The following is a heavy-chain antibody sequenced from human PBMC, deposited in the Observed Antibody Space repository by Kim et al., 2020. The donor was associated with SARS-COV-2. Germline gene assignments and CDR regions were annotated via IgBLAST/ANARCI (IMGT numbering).Heavy chain of an antibody. Sequence: YYADLVEGRFIISRDISKNILYLHMNSLRVEDTAIYYCARDAVAPFTPYDYWGQGTLVTVSS. CDR3: ARDAVAPFTPYDY. V-gene: IGHV3-53*01. D-gene: IGHD6-19*01. J-gene: IGHJ4*02.